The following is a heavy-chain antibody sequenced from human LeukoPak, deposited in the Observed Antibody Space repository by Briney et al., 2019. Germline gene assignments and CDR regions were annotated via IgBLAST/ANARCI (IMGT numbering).Heavy chain of an antibody. Sequence: GRSLRLSCAASGFTFSSYGMHWVRQAPGKGLEWVAVISYDGSNKYYADSVKGRFTISRDNSKNTLYLQMNSLRAEDTAVYYCAKDLHLPWDYDSRDDAFDIWGQGTMVTVSS. CDR1: GFTFSSYG. CDR3: AKDLHLPWDYDSRDDAFDI. CDR2: ISYDGSNK. V-gene: IGHV3-30*18. D-gene: IGHD3-22*01. J-gene: IGHJ3*02.